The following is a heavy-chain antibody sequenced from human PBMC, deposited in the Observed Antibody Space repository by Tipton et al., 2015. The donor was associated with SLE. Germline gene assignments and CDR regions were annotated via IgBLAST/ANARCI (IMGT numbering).Heavy chain of an antibody. CDR2: ISWNSETI. CDR3: AKGSTTDACDI. J-gene: IGHJ3*02. Sequence: SLRLSCVASGFTLGDHAMHWVRQAPGKGLEWVAGISWNSETIIYVDSVKGRFTISRDNANNSLYLQMNTLRAEDTAVYYCAKGSTTDACDIWGQGTMVTVSS. CDR1: GFTLGDHA. D-gene: IGHD1-1*01. V-gene: IGHV3-9*01.